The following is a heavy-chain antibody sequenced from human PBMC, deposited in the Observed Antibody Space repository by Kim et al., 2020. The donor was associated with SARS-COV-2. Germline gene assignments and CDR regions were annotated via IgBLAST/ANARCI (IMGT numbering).Heavy chain of an antibody. CDR3: VRGSHVVTSTRGVRSAFHL. CDR2: ISDDGGER. Sequence: GGSLRLSCAASGLNFNDYALHWIRQIPGKGLEWVAGISDDGGERVYADSVKGRFTVSSDNSKNTVFLQTSSLRGEDAAVYYCVRGSHVVTSTRGVRSAFHLWGQGI. CDR1: GLNFNDYA. D-gene: IGHD2-21*01. J-gene: IGHJ3*01. V-gene: IGHV3-30*04.